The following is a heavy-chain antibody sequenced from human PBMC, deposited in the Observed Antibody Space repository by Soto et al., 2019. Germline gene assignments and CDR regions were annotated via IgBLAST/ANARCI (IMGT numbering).Heavy chain of an antibody. CDR1: GGTFSSHA. CDR2: IIPVTDTP. CDR3: ARGNKGPGHYGPGSQGWYGP. J-gene: IGHJ5*02. Sequence: QVQLVQSGPEVKKPGSSVKVSCKVSGGTFSSHAINWLRQAPGQGLEWMGVIIPVTDTPNNAEKFQGRVTITADKSTTTVYMELSSLTFADTAVYFCARGNKGPGHYGPGSQGWYGPWGQGTLVTVSS. D-gene: IGHD3-10*01. V-gene: IGHV1-69*06.